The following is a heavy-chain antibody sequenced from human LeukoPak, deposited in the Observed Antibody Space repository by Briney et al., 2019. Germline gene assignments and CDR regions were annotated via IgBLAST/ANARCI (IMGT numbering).Heavy chain of an antibody. Sequence: VASVKVSCKASGYTFTSYYMHWVRQAPGQGLEWMGIINPSGGSTTYAQKFRGRVTMTRDTSTSTVYMELSSLRSEDTAVYYCARAYYHDSSDYYFPLDYWGQGTLVTVSS. V-gene: IGHV1-46*01. D-gene: IGHD3-22*01. J-gene: IGHJ4*02. CDR2: INPSGGST. CDR3: ARAYYHDSSDYYFPLDY. CDR1: GYTFTSYY.